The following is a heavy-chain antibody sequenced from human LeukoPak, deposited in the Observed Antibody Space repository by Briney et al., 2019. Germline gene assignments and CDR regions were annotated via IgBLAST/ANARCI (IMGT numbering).Heavy chain of an antibody. CDR1: GFTFTSYW. D-gene: IGHD3-22*01. CDR3: ATQNKRRYFYDSSGYFDY. J-gene: IGHJ4*02. V-gene: IGHV3-7*01. Sequence: GGSLRLSCAASGFTFTSYWMSWVRQAPGKGLEWVANIKQDGSGKYYVDSVKGRFTISRDNAKNSLYLQVNSLRAEDTAVYYCATQNKRRYFYDSSGYFDYWGQGTLVTVSS. CDR2: IKQDGSGK.